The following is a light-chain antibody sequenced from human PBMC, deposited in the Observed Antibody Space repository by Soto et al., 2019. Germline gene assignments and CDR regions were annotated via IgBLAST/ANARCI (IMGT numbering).Light chain of an antibody. Sequence: DSQMTQYPSTLSASVGDRVTITCLASQSISSWLAWYQQKPGKAPKLLISKASTLQSGVPPRFSGSGYGTEFTLTISSLQPDDFATYYCQQYERYPMTFGGGTKVEIK. CDR2: KAS. CDR3: QQYERYPMT. J-gene: IGKJ4*01. V-gene: IGKV1-5*03. CDR1: QSISSW.